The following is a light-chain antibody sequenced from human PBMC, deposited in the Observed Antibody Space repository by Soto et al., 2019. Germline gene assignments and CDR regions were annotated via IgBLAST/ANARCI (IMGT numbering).Light chain of an antibody. CDR2: GNS. CDR3: QSYDSSLSVV. V-gene: IGLV1-40*01. J-gene: IGLJ2*01. Sequence: QSVLTQPPSVSGAPGQRVTISCNGSSSNIGAGYDVHWYQQLPGTAPKILIYGNSNRPSGVPDRFSGSKSGTSASLAITGLQAEDEADYYCQSYDSSLSVVFGGGTQLTVL. CDR1: SSNIGAGYD.